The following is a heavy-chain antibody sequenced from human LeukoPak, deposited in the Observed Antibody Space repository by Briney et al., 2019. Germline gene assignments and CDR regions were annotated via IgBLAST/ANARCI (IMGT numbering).Heavy chain of an antibody. CDR1: GGTFSSYG. J-gene: IGHJ4*02. Sequence: SVRVSCKTSGGTFSSYGISWVRQAPGQGLEWMGGIIPIFATANYAQKFQGRVTITTDESTSTAYMELSSLRSEDTAVYYCASSTRGVHEYSYGGYFDYWGQGTLVTVSS. D-gene: IGHD5-18*01. CDR3: ASSTRGVHEYSYGGYFDY. CDR2: IIPIFATA. V-gene: IGHV1-69*05.